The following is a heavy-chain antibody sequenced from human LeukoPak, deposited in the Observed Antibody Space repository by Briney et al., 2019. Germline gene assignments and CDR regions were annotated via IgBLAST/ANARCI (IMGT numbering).Heavy chain of an antibody. D-gene: IGHD3-10*01. CDR3: AKSRGYHGSGREPFEY. J-gene: IGHJ4*02. Sequence: GGSLRPSCAASAFTFDDYAMHWVRQAPGNGLEWVSGITWDSGNIAQADSVKGRFTISRDNAKNSLHLQIDSLRPEDKALYYCAKSRGYHGSGREPFEYWGQGTLVTASS. CDR2: ITWDSGNI. CDR1: AFTFDDYA. V-gene: IGHV3-9*01.